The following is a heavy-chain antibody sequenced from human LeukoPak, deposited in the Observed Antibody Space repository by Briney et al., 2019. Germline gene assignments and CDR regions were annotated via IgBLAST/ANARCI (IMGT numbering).Heavy chain of an antibody. CDR2: IDTDGSNT. J-gene: IGHJ3*02. CDR3: ARVAAAGTGAFDI. Sequence: GGSLRLSCAASGFTFSSYWIHWVRQAPGKGLVWVSRIDTDGSNTNYADSVKGRFTISRDNAQNTVYLQMNSLRSEDTAVYYCARVAAAGTGAFDIWGQGTMVTVSS. CDR1: GFTFSSYW. V-gene: IGHV3-74*01. D-gene: IGHD6-13*01.